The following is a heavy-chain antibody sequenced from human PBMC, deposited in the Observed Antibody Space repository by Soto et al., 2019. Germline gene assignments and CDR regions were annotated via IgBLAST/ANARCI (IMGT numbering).Heavy chain of an antibody. CDR1: GYAFSHYG. V-gene: IGHV1-18*01. CDR2: ISTYNGDT. J-gene: IGHJ4*02. CDR3: ASSHPHRPIYFDY. Sequence: ASVKVSCKAFGYAFSHYGISWVRQAPGQGLEWVGWISTYNGDTNYAQILQGRVTMTADTSASTAYMELRSLGSDDTAVYYCASSHPHRPIYFDYWGQGTLVTVSS.